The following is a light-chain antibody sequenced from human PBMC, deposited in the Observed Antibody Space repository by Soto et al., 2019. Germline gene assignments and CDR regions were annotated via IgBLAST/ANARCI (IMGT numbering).Light chain of an antibody. CDR1: QSVSSN. CDR2: GAS. V-gene: IGKV3-15*01. J-gene: IGKJ1*01. CDR3: QHYNSYSEA. Sequence: EIVLTQSPGTLSLSPGERATLSCRASQSVSSNLAWYQQKPGQAPRLLIYGASTRATGIPARFSGSGSGTEFTLTISSLQSDDFATYYCQHYNSYSEAFGQGTKVDI.